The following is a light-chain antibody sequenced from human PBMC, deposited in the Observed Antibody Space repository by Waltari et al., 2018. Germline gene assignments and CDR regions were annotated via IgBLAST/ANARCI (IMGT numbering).Light chain of an antibody. CDR1: TSNIGTNY. CDR3: AAWDDSLSGLV. CDR2: TND. V-gene: IGLV1-47*01. J-gene: IGLJ2*01. Sequence: QSVLTQPPSASGAPGQWVTISCSGSTSNIGTNYVYWYQHLPGMAPQLLIYTNDRRPAGVSYRFYGSKSGTSASLAIRGLRSEDEAHYYCAAWDDSLSGLVFGGGTKVTV.